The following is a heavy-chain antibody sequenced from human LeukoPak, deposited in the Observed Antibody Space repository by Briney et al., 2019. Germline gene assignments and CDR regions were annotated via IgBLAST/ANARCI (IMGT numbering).Heavy chain of an antibody. J-gene: IGHJ5*02. CDR1: GGSISSSNW. CDR2: IYHSGST. Sequence: SGTLSLTCAVSGGSISSSNWWSWVRQPPGKGLEWIGEIYHSGSTNYNPSLKSRVTISVDTSKNQFSLKLSSVTAADTAVYYCARVYYYDSSGYYYEGRGFDPWGQGTLVTVSS. V-gene: IGHV4-4*02. CDR3: ARVYYYDSSGYYYEGRGFDP. D-gene: IGHD3-22*01.